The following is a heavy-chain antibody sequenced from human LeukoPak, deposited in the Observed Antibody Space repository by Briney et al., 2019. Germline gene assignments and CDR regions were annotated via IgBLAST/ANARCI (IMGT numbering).Heavy chain of an antibody. CDR2: IIPIFGTA. CDR1: GGTFSSYA. CDR3: ARDQYCSGGSCYLAYFDY. Sequence: GASVKVSCKASGGTFSSYAISWVRQAPGQGLEWMGRIIPIFGTANYAQKFQGRVTITTDESTSTAYMELSSLRSEDTAVYYCARDQYCSGGSCYLAYFDYWGQGTLVTVSS. J-gene: IGHJ4*02. D-gene: IGHD2-15*01. V-gene: IGHV1-69*05.